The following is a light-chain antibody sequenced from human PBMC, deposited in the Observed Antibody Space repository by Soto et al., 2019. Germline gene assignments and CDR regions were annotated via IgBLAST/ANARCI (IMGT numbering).Light chain of an antibody. J-gene: IGKJ2*01. V-gene: IGKV3-20*01. CDR1: QSVSSGY. CDR2: GAS. CDR3: QQYGISQNT. Sequence: DTVMTQSPGTLSLSPGERATLSCRASQSVSSGYLAWYQQKPGQAPRLLIFGASNRATGIPDRFTGSGSGTDFTLTISRLEHEDFAVYYCQQYGISQNTFGQGTKLEIK.